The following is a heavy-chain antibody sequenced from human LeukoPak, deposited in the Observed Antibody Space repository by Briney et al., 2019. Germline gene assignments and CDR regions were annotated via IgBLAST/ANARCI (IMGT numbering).Heavy chain of an antibody. CDR3: ARAQTYCSGVTCYSDS. Sequence: GASVKVSCKASGYTFTGYYMHWVRQAPGQGLEWMGWINPNSGVTYYAQKFQGRVTMTRDTSISTAYMELSRLISDDTAVYYCARAQTYCSGVTCYSDSWGQGTLVTVSS. J-gene: IGHJ4*02. CDR2: INPNSGVT. CDR1: GYTFTGYY. D-gene: IGHD2-15*01. V-gene: IGHV1-2*02.